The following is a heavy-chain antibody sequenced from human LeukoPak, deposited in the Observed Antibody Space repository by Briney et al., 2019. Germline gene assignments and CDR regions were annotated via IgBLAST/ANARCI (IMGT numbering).Heavy chain of an antibody. V-gene: IGHV1-24*01. CDR3: ATAHAGYGSGSYYNGQFDY. CDR1: GYTLTELS. J-gene: IGHJ4*02. CDR2: FDPEDGET. Sequence: GASVKLSCKVSGYTLTELSMHWVRQAPGKGLEWMGGFDPEDGETIYAQKFQGRVTMTEDTSTDTAYMELSSLRSEDTAVYYCATAHAGYGSGSYYNGQFDYWGQGSLATVSS. D-gene: IGHD3-10*01.